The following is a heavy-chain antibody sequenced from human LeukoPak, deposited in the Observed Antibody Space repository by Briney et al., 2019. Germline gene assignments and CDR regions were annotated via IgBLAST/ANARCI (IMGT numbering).Heavy chain of an antibody. V-gene: IGHV4-34*01. CDR2: INHSGST. Sequence: PSETLSLTCAVYGGSFSGYYWSWIRQPPGKGLEWIGEINHSGSTNYNPSLKSRVTISVDTSKNQFSLKLSSVTAADTAVYYCARRDSSGYYPWDYWGQGTLVTVSS. CDR3: ARRDSSGYYPWDY. J-gene: IGHJ4*02. D-gene: IGHD3-22*01. CDR1: GGSFSGYY.